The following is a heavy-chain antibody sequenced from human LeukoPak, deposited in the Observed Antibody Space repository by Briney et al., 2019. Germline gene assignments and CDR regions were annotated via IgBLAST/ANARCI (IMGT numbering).Heavy chain of an antibody. CDR3: ATDRDNSDWQKRFDS. Sequence: GGSLRLSCAASGFTFSTYWMNWYRQAPGKGLEWVGNINQDASEINYVDSVSGRFTISRDNAKNSLRLQMNSLRADDPAVYYSATDRDNSDWQKRFDSWGQGTLVTVSS. CDR2: INQDASEI. CDR1: GFTFSTYW. V-gene: IGHV3-7*01. D-gene: IGHD2-21*02. J-gene: IGHJ4*02.